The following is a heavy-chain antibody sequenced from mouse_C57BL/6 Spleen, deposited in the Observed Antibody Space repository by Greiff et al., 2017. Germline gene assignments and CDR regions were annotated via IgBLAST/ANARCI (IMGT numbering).Heavy chain of an antibody. CDR2: IDPETGGT. V-gene: IGHV1-15*01. Sequence: VQLQQSGAELVRPGASVTLSCKASGYTFTDYEMHWVKQTPVHGLEWIGAIDPETGGTAYNQKFKGKAILTADKSSSPAYMELRSLTSEDSAVYYCTREFYWYFDVWGTGTTVTVSS. CDR1: GYTFTDYE. J-gene: IGHJ1*03. CDR3: TREFYWYFDV.